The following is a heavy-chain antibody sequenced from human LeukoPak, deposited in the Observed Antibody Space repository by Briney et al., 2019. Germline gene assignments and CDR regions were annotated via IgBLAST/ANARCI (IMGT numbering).Heavy chain of an antibody. CDR3: AKDQAAAGIVYYFDY. V-gene: IGHV3-21*01. J-gene: IGHJ4*02. Sequence: GGSLRLSCAASGFTFSSYSMNWVRQAPGKGLEWVSSISSSSSYIYYADSVKGRFTISRDNSKNTLYLQMNSLRAEDTAVYYCAKDQAAAGIVYYFDYWGQGTLVTVSS. CDR1: GFTFSSYS. D-gene: IGHD6-13*01. CDR2: ISSSSSYI.